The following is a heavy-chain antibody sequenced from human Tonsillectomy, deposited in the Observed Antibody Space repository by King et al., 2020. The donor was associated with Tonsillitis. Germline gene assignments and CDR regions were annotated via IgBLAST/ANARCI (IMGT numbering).Heavy chain of an antibody. CDR1: GFTFSSYT. Sequence: VQLVESGGGLVQPGGSLRLSCAASGFTFSSYTMSWVRQAPGKGLEWVSGFTGSGGDTYYADSVKGRFTISRDNSKNTVYLQMNKLRAEDTAIYYCAKDHGLGIRSSPFDFWGQGTLVTVSS. CDR3: AKDHGLGIRSSPFDF. J-gene: IGHJ4*02. V-gene: IGHV3-23*04. D-gene: IGHD6-13*01. CDR2: FTGSGGDT.